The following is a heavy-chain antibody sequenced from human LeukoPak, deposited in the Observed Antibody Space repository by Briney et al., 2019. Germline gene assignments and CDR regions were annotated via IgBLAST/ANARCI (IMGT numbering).Heavy chain of an antibody. CDR1: GYTFTSYA. J-gene: IGHJ1*01. CDR2: INTNTGNP. V-gene: IGHV7-4-1*02. CDR3: ARVGRPTPTIATAGTGYFQH. D-gene: IGHD6-13*01. Sequence: ASVKVSCKASGYTFTSYAMNWVRQAPGQGLEWMGWINTNTGNPTCAQGFTGRFVFSLDTSVSTADLQISSLKAEDTAVYYCARVGRPTPTIATAGTGYFQHWGQGTLVIVSS.